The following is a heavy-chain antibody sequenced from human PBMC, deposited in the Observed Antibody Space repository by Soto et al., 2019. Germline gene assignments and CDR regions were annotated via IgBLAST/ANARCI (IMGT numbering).Heavy chain of an antibody. D-gene: IGHD1-26*01. CDR1: GDSISSYY. Sequence: SETLSLTCTVSGDSISSYYWSWIRQPPGKGLEWIGHIYHNETPNHSTALKSRVTISVDTSRNQFSLKLTSVTAVDTAVYYCARDRVGVSSNWFDSWGRGTLVTVSS. CDR2: IYHNETP. J-gene: IGHJ5*01. CDR3: ARDRVGVSSNWFDS. V-gene: IGHV4-59*01.